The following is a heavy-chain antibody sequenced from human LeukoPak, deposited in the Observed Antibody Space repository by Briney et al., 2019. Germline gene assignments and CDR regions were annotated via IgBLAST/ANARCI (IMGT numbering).Heavy chain of an antibody. CDR1: GGSIGTYS. CDR3: ARGTRPPPYYATTYYYYGMDV. Sequence: SETLSLTCTVSGGSIGTYSWNWIRQPPGKGLEWIGYIYYSGTTNYNPSLKSRVTISVDTSKNQFSLKLSSVTAADTAVYYCARGTRPPPYYATTYYYYGMDVWGQGTTVTVSS. D-gene: IGHD1-26*01. CDR2: IYYSGTT. V-gene: IGHV4-59*01. J-gene: IGHJ6*02.